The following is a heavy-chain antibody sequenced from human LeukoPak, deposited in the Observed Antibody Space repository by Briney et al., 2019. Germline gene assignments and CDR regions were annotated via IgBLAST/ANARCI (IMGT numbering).Heavy chain of an antibody. J-gene: IGHJ4*02. V-gene: IGHV6-1*01. CDR1: GDSVSSNLAT. CDR3: ARALGVVFDY. D-gene: IGHD2-8*01. Sequence: SQTLSLTCVISGDSVSSNLATWNWIRQSPSRGLEWLGRTYYRSKWSNDYAVSVQSRLTISPDTSKNHFSLQLSFVTPEDTAVYFCARALGVVFDYWGQGTLVTVSS. CDR2: TYYRSKWSN.